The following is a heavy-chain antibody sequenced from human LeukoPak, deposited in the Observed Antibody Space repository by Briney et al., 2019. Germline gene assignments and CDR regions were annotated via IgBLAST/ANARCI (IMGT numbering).Heavy chain of an antibody. CDR2: INPNSGGT. V-gene: IGHV1-2*02. D-gene: IGHD3-9*01. Sequence: ATVKISCKASGYTFTGYYMHWVRQAPGQGLEWMGWINPNSGGTNYAQKVQGRVTMTRDTSISTAYMELSRLRSDDTAVYYCAGDDILTGAYYFDYWGQGTLVTVSS. J-gene: IGHJ4*02. CDR3: AGDDILTGAYYFDY. CDR1: GYTFTGYY.